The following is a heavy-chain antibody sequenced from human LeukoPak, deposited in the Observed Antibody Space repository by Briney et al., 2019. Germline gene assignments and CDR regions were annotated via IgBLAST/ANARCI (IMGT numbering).Heavy chain of an antibody. J-gene: IGHJ4*02. CDR2: ISGSGGST. Sequence: GGSLRLSCAASGFTFSSYAMSWVRQAPGKGLEWVSAISGSGGSTYYADSVKGRFTISRDNSKNTLYLQMNSLRAEDTAVYYCAKSLSGVTMIVVVIDYWGQGTLVTVSS. CDR3: AKSLSGVTMIVVVIDY. V-gene: IGHV3-23*01. D-gene: IGHD3-22*01. CDR1: GFTFSSYA.